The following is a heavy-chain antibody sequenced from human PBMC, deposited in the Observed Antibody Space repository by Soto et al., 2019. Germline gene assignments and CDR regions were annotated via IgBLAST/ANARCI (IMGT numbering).Heavy chain of an antibody. CDR2: ISGTGVST. Sequence: GGSLRLSCAASGFTFSSHAISWFRQAPGKGLEWVSAISGTGVSTFYAASVEGRFTISRDNSKRTVDLQMNSLRVEDTAIYYCARNRDGYYYTGTDVWGQGTTVTVS. J-gene: IGHJ6*02. V-gene: IGHV3-23*01. CDR3: ARNRDGYYYTGTDV. CDR1: GFTFSSHA.